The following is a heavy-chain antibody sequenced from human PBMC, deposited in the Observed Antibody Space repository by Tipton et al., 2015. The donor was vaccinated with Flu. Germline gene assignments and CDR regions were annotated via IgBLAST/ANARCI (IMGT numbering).Heavy chain of an antibody. CDR2: TYHSGNT. CDR1: GDSIGSDYY. D-gene: IGHD2-2*01. CDR3: ARDPSLGMPDYFDY. J-gene: IGHJ4*02. Sequence: TLSLTCEVSGDSIGSDYYWGWIRQPPGKGLEWIGNTYHSGNTYYNPSLKSRVSIAVDRSKNQFSLRLRAVTAADTAVYFCARDPSLGMPDYFDYWGQGTLVTASS. V-gene: IGHV4-38-2*02.